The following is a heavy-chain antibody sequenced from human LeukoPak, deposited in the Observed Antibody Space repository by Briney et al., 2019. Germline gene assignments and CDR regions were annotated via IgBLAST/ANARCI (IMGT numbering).Heavy chain of an antibody. CDR1: GFTFSSYA. CDR3: ARDVLQSFDI. D-gene: IGHD4-11*01. V-gene: IGHV3-30-3*01. Sequence: GGSLRLSCAAPGFTFSSYAMHWVRQAPGKGLEWVAVISYDGSNKFYADSVKGRFTISRDNSQNTLYLQMNRLRAEDTAGYYCARDVLQSFDIWGQGTMVTVSS. J-gene: IGHJ3*02. CDR2: ISYDGSNK.